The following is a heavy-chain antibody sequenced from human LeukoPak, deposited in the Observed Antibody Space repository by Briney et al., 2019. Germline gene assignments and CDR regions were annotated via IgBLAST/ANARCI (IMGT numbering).Heavy chain of an antibody. D-gene: IGHD4-17*01. V-gene: IGHV1-18*01. Sequence: ASVKVSCKASGYTFTTSGISWVRQALGQGLEWMGWISAYNGNTNYAQKLQGRVTMTTDTSTGTAYMELRNLRSDDTAVYYCARALTAVSQWGQGTLVTVSS. CDR1: GYTFTTSG. CDR2: ISAYNGNT. J-gene: IGHJ4*02. CDR3: ARALTAVSQ.